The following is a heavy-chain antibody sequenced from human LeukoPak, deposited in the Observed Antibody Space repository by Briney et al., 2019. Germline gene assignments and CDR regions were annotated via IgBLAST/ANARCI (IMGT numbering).Heavy chain of an antibody. D-gene: IGHD2-2*01. J-gene: IGHJ4*02. CDR1: GYTLTSYD. Sequence: ASVKVSCKASGYTLTSYDINWVRQATGQGPEWMGWMNPNSGNTGYAQKFQGRVTMTRNTSIGTAYMELSSLRSEDTAVYYCARRYCSSTSCHYFDYWGQGTLVTVSS. CDR3: ARRYCSSTSCHYFDY. CDR2: MNPNSGNT. V-gene: IGHV1-8*01.